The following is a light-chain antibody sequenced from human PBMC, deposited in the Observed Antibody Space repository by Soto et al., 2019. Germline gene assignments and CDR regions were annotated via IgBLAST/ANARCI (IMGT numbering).Light chain of an antibody. CDR1: SSDVGGYNF. Sequence: QSALTQPRSVSGSPGQSVTISCTGTSSDVGGYNFVSWYQQHPGKAPKLMIYDVNKWPSGVPDRFSGSKSGNTASLTISGLQADDEADYYCCSPAGSYTWVFGGGTKVTV. CDR2: DVN. V-gene: IGLV2-11*01. J-gene: IGLJ3*02. CDR3: CSPAGSYTWV.